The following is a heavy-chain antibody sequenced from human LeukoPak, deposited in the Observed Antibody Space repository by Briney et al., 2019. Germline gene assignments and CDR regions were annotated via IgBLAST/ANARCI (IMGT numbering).Heavy chain of an antibody. D-gene: IGHD2-15*01. Sequence: PSETLSLTCTVSGGSISNYFWSWIRQPPGKGLEWIGYISYSGSTTYNPSLKSRVIIPVDTSKNQFSLKLSSVTASDTAVYYCARRRVGDLTVGSDTWFDPWGQGALVTVSS. J-gene: IGHJ5*02. CDR3: ARRRVGDLTVGSDTWFDP. CDR2: ISYSGST. V-gene: IGHV4-59*08. CDR1: GGSISNYF.